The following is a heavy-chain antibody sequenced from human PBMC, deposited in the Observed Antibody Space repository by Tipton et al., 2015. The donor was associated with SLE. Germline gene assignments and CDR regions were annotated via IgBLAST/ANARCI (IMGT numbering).Heavy chain of an antibody. CDR3: ARRADAFEI. V-gene: IGHV4-38-2*01. CDR2: FYHGGNT. J-gene: IGHJ3*02. CDR1: GYSITSGYY. Sequence: GLVKPSETLSLTCRVSGYSITSGYYWGWIRQPPGKGLEWIGSFYHGGNTHYSSSLKSRVTISVDTSKNQFSLKLSSVTAADTAVYYCARRADAFEIWGQGTMVTVSS.